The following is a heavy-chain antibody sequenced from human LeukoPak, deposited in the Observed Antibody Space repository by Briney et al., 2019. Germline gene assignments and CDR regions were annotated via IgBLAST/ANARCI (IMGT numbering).Heavy chain of an antibody. CDR1: GRTFSSYA. V-gene: IGHV1-69*01. CDR3: ARQVGASWFDP. Sequence: SVKVSCKVSGRTFSSYAISWVRQAPGQGLEWMGGIIPIFGTANYAQKFQGRVTITADESTSTAYLELSSLRSEDTAVYYCARQVGASWFDPWGQGTLLTVST. CDR2: IIPIFGTA. J-gene: IGHJ5*02. D-gene: IGHD1-26*01.